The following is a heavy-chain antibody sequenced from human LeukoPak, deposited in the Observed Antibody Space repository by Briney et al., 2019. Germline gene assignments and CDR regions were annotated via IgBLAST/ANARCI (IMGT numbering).Heavy chain of an antibody. CDR3: ARGPLGYCSSTSCYGLRNWFDP. CDR2: INHSGST. D-gene: IGHD2-2*01. CDR1: GGSFSGYY. J-gene: IGHJ5*02. Sequence: SETLSLTCAVYGGSFSGYYWSRIRQPPGKGLECIGEINHSGSTNYNPSLKSRVTISVDTSKNQFSLKLSSVTAADTAVYYCARGPLGYCSSTSCYGLRNWFDPWGQGTLVTVSS. V-gene: IGHV4-34*01.